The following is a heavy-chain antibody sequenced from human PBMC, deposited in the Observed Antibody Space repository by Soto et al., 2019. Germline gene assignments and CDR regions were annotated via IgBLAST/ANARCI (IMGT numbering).Heavy chain of an antibody. CDR3: ASIAARGVGYYYYGMDV. D-gene: IGHD6-6*01. J-gene: IGHJ6*02. Sequence: SETLSLTCAVYGGSLSGYYWSWIRQPPGKGLEWIGEINHSGSTNYNPSLKSRVTISVDTSKNQFSLKLSSVTAADTAVYYCASIAARGVGYYYYGMDVWGQGTTVTVSS. CDR2: INHSGST. CDR1: GGSLSGYY. V-gene: IGHV4-34*01.